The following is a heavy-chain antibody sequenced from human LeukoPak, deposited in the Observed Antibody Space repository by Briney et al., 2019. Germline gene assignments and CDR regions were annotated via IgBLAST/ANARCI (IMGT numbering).Heavy chain of an antibody. CDR3: VRDKRFGDVRIRAFDI. Sequence: GGSLRLSCAASGFTFSSYEMDWVREAPGKGMERVSYISHTGSTIYYAESVNGRFTISRDNAKKSLYLQMNSLRAEDTAVYYCVRDKRFGDVRIRAFDIWGQGTMVTVSS. J-gene: IGHJ3*02. V-gene: IGHV3-48*03. CDR1: GFTFSSYE. CDR2: ISHTGSTI. D-gene: IGHD3-10*01.